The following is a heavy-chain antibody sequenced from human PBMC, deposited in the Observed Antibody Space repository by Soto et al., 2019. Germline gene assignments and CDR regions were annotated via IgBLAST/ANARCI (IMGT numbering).Heavy chain of an antibody. D-gene: IGHD6-13*01. CDR1: GFTFSDYY. CDR3: ARGQQLADFDY. J-gene: IGHJ4*02. V-gene: IGHV3-11*06. CDR2: ISSSSSYT. Sequence: QVQLVEPGGGLVKPGGSLRLSCAASGFTFSDYYMSWIRQAPGKGLEWVSYISSSSSYTNYADSVKGRFTISRDNAKNSLYLQMNSLRAEDTAVYYCARGQQLADFDYWGQGTLVTVSS.